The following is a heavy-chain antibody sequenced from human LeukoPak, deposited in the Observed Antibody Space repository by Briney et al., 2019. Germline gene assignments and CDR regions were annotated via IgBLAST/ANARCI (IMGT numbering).Heavy chain of an antibody. Sequence: PGGSLRLSCAASGFTFRSYGMHWVRQAPGRGLEWVAVIWYDGSNKYYADSVKGRFTISRDNSKNTLYLQMNSLRAEDTAVYYCARDGSSWYEGYYFDYWGQGTLVTVSS. CDR3: ARDGSSWYEGYYFDY. D-gene: IGHD6-13*01. V-gene: IGHV3-33*01. J-gene: IGHJ4*02. CDR2: IWYDGSNK. CDR1: GFTFRSYG.